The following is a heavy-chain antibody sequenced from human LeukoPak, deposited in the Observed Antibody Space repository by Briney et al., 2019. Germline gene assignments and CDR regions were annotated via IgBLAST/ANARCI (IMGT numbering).Heavy chain of an antibody. D-gene: IGHD3-22*01. CDR3: ARDAHPTPYYYDSSGYWGQTDY. J-gene: IGHJ4*02. CDR1: GYTFTGYY. CDR2: INPNSGGT. Sequence: ASVKVSCTASGYTFTGYYMHWVRQAPGQGLEWMGWINPNSGGTDYAQKFQGWVTMTRDTSISTAYMELSRLRSDDTAVYYCARDAHPTPYYYDSSGYWGQTDYWGQGTLVTVSS. V-gene: IGHV1-2*04.